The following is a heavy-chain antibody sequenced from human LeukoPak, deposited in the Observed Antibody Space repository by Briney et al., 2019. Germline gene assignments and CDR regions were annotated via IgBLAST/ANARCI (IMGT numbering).Heavy chain of an antibody. CDR2: INHSGST. CDR3: ARLVISGYYFDY. Sequence: SETLSLTCAVYGGSFSGYYWSWIRQPPGKGLEWIGEINHSGSTNYNPSLKSRVTISVDTSKNQFSLKLSSVTAADTAVYYCARLVISGYYFDYWGQGTLVTVSS. J-gene: IGHJ4*02. D-gene: IGHD3-10*01. V-gene: IGHV4-34*01. CDR1: GGSFSGYY.